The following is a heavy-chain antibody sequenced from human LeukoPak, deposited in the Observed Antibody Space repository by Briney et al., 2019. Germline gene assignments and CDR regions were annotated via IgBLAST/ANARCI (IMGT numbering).Heavy chain of an antibody. CDR2: IGIDSGNT. D-gene: IGHD3-16*01. J-gene: IGHJ3*02. CDR1: GFTFSDYS. CDR3: ARDDALGDNALDI. Sequence: GGSLRLSCAASGFTFSDYSMNWVRQAPGKGLEWISYIGIDSGNTNYADSVKGRFTISGDKAKNSLYLQMNSLRAEDTAVYYCARDDALGDNALDIWGQGTMVTVSS. V-gene: IGHV3-48*01.